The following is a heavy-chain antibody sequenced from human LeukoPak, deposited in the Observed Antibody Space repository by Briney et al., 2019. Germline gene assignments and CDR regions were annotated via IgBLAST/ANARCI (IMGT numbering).Heavy chain of an antibody. V-gene: IGHV5-51*01. CDR3: ARCPRLLGGGMGYYYDG. CDR1: GYSFTSYW. Sequence: GESLQISCKGSGYSFTSYWIGWVRQMPGKGLEWMGIIYPGDSDTRYSPSFQGQVTISADKSISTAYLQWSSLKASDTAMYYCARCPRLLGGGMGYYYDGWGQGTLVTVSS. J-gene: IGHJ4*02. CDR2: IYPGDSDT. D-gene: IGHD3-22*01.